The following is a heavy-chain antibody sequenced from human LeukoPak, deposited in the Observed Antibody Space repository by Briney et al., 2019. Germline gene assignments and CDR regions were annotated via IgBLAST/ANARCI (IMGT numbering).Heavy chain of an antibody. J-gene: IGHJ4*02. Sequence: GGSLRLSCAASGFTFSSYAMHWVRQAPGKGLEWVAVISYDGSNKYYADSVKGQFTISRDNSKNTLYLQMNSLRAEDTAVYYCARSGSAGSSHFDYWGQGTLVTVSS. D-gene: IGHD2-15*01. CDR1: GFTFSSYA. V-gene: IGHV3-30*04. CDR3: ARSGSAGSSHFDY. CDR2: ISYDGSNK.